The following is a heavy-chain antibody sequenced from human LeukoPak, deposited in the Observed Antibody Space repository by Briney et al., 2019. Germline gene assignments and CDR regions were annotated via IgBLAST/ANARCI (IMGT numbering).Heavy chain of an antibody. D-gene: IGHD1-26*01. CDR2: IRSKAYGATT. V-gene: IGHV3-49*04. CDR3: TRDGATLDY. CDR1: GFTFGDYT. Sequence: TGGSLGLSCTASGFTFGDYTMSWVRQAPGKGLEWVGFIRSKAYGATTEYAASVKGRFTISRDDSKSIAYLQMNSLKTEDTAMYYCTRDGATLDYWGQGTLVTVSS. J-gene: IGHJ4*02.